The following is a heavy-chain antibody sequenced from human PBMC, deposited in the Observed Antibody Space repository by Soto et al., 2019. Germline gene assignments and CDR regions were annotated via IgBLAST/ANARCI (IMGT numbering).Heavy chain of an antibody. V-gene: IGHV3-48*03. Sequence: PGGSLRLSCAASGFTFSSYEMNWVRQAPGKGLEWVSYISSSGSTIYYADSVKGRFTISRDNAKNSLYLQMNSLRAEDTAVYYCARDGDYYDSSGQNYFDYWGQGTLVTVSS. CDR3: ARDGDYYDSSGQNYFDY. CDR1: GFTFSSYE. D-gene: IGHD3-22*01. J-gene: IGHJ4*02. CDR2: ISSSGSTI.